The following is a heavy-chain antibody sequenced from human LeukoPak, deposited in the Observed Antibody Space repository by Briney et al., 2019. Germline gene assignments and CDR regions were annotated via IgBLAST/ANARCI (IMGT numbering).Heavy chain of an antibody. CDR1: GFTFSSYA. CDR2: ISYDGSNK. V-gene: IGHV3-30*04. J-gene: IGHJ4*02. D-gene: IGHD3-22*01. Sequence: PGGSLRLSCAASGFTFSSYAMHWVRQAPGKGLEWVAVISYDGSNKYYADSVKGRFTISRDNSKNTLYLQMNSLRAEDTAVYYCAKTKYYYDSSGTQLDYWGQGTLVTVSS. CDR3: AKTKYYYDSSGTQLDY.